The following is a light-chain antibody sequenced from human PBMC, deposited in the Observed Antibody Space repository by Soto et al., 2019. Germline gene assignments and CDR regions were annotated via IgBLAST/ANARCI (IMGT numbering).Light chain of an antibody. V-gene: IGKV3-20*01. CDR1: QSVHSNY. CDR2: GAS. CDR3: QQYGSSPWT. Sequence: EIVLTQSPGTLSLSPGARATLSCRASQSVHSNYLAWYQQRPGQAPRLLIYGASSTATGIPDRFSGSGSGTDFTLTISRLEPEDFAVYYCQQYGSSPWTFGQGTKVEIK. J-gene: IGKJ1*01.